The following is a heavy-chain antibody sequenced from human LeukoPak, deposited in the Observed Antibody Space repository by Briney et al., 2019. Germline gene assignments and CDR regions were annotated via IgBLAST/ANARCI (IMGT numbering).Heavy chain of an antibody. D-gene: IGHD2-15*01. CDR1: DYTFSNYG. Sequence: ASVKVSCTVSDYTFSNYGITWVRQAPGQGLEWMGWISAYSGNTNYAQKLQGRVTMTTDTSTSTAYMELRSLRSDDTAVYYCARTPYCSGGSCYHYYGMDVWGQGTTVTVSS. V-gene: IGHV1-18*01. J-gene: IGHJ6*02. CDR3: ARTPYCSGGSCYHYYGMDV. CDR2: ISAYSGNT.